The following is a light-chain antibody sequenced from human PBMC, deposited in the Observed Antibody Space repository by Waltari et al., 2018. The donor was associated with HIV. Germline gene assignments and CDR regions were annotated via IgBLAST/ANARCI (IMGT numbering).Light chain of an antibody. Sequence: DIQLTQLPSSLSASVGDRVTISCRATQDIGNSVSWYQERPGKVPKLLVYGAFIRQRGVGSRITGSGSGTEFSLTISSLQPEDFATYFCHQYFSDPFTFGGGTKVEI. V-gene: IGKV1-NL1*01. CDR3: HQYFSDPFT. J-gene: IGKJ4*01. CDR2: GAF. CDR1: QDIGNS.